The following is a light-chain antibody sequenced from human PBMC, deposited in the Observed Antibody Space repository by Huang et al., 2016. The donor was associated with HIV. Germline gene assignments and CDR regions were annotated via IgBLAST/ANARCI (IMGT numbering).Light chain of an antibody. V-gene: IGKV3-15*01. CDR2: GAS. Sequence: ERVMTPSPATVSLSPGERATLSCRASLSVSTNLAWYQQRPGQAPRLLVYGASTRATGIPARCSGGGSGAEFTISISSLQSEDFAVYYCQQYDNWPLTFGGGTKVQIK. J-gene: IGKJ4*01. CDR1: LSVSTN. CDR3: QQYDNWPLT.